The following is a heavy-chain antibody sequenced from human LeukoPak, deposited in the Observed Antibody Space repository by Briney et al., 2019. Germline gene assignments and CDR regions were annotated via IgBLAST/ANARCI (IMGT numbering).Heavy chain of an antibody. Sequence: PGRSLRLSCAASGFIFSSYDMHWARQAPGKGLEWVALISSDGTNKYYADSVKGRFTISRDNSKNTLCLQMNSLRGEDTAVYYCVKVLVTYTVDVWGQGTTVTVSS. CDR2: ISSDGTNK. CDR3: VKVLVTYTVDV. CDR1: GFIFSSYD. D-gene: IGHD1-1*01. V-gene: IGHV3-30*18. J-gene: IGHJ6*02.